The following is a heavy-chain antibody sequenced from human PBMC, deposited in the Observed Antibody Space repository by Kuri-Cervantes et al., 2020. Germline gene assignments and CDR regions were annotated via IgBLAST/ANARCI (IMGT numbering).Heavy chain of an antibody. J-gene: IGHJ4*02. CDR2: IYHSGST. CDR3: ARVTVTIYFDY. CDR1: GGSFSGYY. D-gene: IGHD4-17*01. Sequence: GSLRLSCTVYGGSFSGYYWSWIRQPPGKGLEWIGEIYHSGSTNYNPSLKSRVTISVDKSKNQFSLKLSSVTAADTAVYYCARVTVTIYFDYWGQGTLVTVSS. V-gene: IGHV4-34*01.